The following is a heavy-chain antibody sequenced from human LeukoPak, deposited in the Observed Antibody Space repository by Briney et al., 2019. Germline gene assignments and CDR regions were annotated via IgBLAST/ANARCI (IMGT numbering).Heavy chain of an antibody. Sequence: PSETLSLTCTVSGGSVRSGSYYWSWLRQPPGKGLEWIGYIYYSGSTNCNPSLRSRVTISVDTSKNQFSLKLSSVTAADTAVYYCARGYYGSGSFFDYWGQGTLVTVSS. CDR3: ARGYYGSGSFFDY. J-gene: IGHJ4*02. CDR1: GGSVRSGSYY. V-gene: IGHV4-61*01. CDR2: IYYSGST. D-gene: IGHD3-10*01.